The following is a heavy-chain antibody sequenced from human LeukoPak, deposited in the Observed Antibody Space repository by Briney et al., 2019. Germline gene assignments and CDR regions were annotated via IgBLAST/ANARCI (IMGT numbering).Heavy chain of an antibody. CDR2: ISDKPHRYPP. V-gene: IGHV3-72*01. Sequence: GGSLRLTCAASGFTFSDHYMDWVRQTPGKGLEWVGRISDKPHRYPPEYAPSVRGRFTISSDDTLNLLHLQLNGLKTEDTAIYYGARAPPIRATYSFYFWGQGTLVTLSS. CDR3: ARAPPIRATYSFYF. CDR1: GFTFSDHY. J-gene: IGHJ4*02.